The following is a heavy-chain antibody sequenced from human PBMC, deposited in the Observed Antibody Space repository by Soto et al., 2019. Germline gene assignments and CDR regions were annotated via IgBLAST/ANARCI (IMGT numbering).Heavy chain of an antibody. J-gene: IGHJ3*02. CDR3: TRREYTNTWEDAFDI. CDR1: GFTFSGSS. Sequence: GGSLRLSCAASGFTFSGSSIHWVRQTSGKGLEWVGRIRSKPNGYATAYATSVKGRFTISRDDSKNTAYLQLNSLETEDTAVYYCTRREYTNTWEDAFDIWGQGTLVTVSS. CDR2: IRSKPNGYAT. D-gene: IGHD6-13*01. V-gene: IGHV3-73*01.